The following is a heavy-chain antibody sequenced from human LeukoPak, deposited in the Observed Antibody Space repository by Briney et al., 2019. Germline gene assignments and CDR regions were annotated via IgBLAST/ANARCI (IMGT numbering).Heavy chain of an antibody. CDR2: MNPNSGNT. Sequence: ASVKVSCKASGYTFTSYDINWVRQATGQGLEWMGWMNPNSGNTGYAQKFQGRVTMTRNTSISTAYMELSSLRSEDTAVYYCARGVDTAMVRWYYYYYMDVWGKGTPVTVSS. J-gene: IGHJ6*03. CDR1: GYTFTSYD. CDR3: ARGVDTAMVRWYYYYYMDV. V-gene: IGHV1-8*01. D-gene: IGHD5-18*01.